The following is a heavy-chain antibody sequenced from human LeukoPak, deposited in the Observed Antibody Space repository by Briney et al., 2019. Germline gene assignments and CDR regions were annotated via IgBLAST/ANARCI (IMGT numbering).Heavy chain of an antibody. V-gene: IGHV3-48*04. CDR3: ARVGTTGYYYYYMDV. J-gene: IGHJ6*03. CDR1: GFTFNSCS. Sequence: QPGGSLTLSCAASGFTFNSCSMIWVRQAPGKALEWVSYISSSSSTIYYAASVRGRFTISRDNAKNSLYLQMNSLRAEDTAVYYCARVGTTGYYYYYMDVWGKGTTVTVSS. D-gene: IGHD2/OR15-2a*01. CDR2: ISSSSSTI.